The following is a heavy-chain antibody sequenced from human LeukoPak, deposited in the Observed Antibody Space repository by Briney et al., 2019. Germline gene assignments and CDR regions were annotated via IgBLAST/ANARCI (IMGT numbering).Heavy chain of an antibody. CDR1: GFTFSSYG. J-gene: IGHJ4*02. CDR2: IWYDGSNK. CDR3: AKDLEGYSGNDLPDY. V-gene: IGHV3-33*06. Sequence: GRSLRLSCAASGFTFSSYGMHWVRQAPGKGLEWVAVIWYDGSNKYYADSVKGRFTISRDNSKNTLYLQMNSLRAEDTAVYYCAKDLEGYSGNDLPDYWGQGTLVTVSS. D-gene: IGHD5-12*01.